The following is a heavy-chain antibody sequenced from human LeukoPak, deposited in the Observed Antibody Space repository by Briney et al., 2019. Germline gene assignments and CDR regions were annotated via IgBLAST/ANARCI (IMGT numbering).Heavy chain of an antibody. CDR3: AGRIAAAGTGNAFDI. CDR2: INHSGST. CDR1: GGSFSGYY. J-gene: IGHJ3*02. V-gene: IGHV4-34*01. Sequence: SETLSLTCTVYGGSFSGYYWSWIRQPPGKGLEWSGEINHSGSTNYNPSLKSRVTISVDTSKNQFSLKLSSVTAADTAVYYCAGRIAAAGTGNAFDIWGQGTMVTVSS. D-gene: IGHD6-13*01.